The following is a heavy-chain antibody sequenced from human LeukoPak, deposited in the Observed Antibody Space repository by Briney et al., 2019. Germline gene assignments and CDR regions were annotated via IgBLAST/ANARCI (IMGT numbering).Heavy chain of an antibody. CDR3: ARGPIVGTPGIGGY. D-gene: IGHD5-12*01. Sequence: EGSLRLSCAASGFTFSTYWVHWVRQAPGKGLVGVSRISSDGSSTNYADSVKGRFTISRDNAKNTLYLQMNRLRAEDTAVYYCARGPIVGTPGIGGYWGQGTLVTVSS. CDR2: ISSDGSST. V-gene: IGHV3-74*01. CDR1: GFTFSTYW. J-gene: IGHJ4*02.